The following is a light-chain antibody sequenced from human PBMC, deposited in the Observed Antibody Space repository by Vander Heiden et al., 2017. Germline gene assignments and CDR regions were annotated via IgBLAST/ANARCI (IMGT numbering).Light chain of an antibody. CDR2: GNS. J-gene: IGLJ1*01. CDR3: QSYDSSLSGAYV. V-gene: IGLV1-40*01. Sequence: QSVLTHPPSVSGAPGQRVTISCTGSSSNIGAGYDVHWYQQLPGTAPKLLIYGNSKRPSGVPDRFSGSKSGTSASLAITGLQAEDEADYYCQSYDSSLSGAYVFGTGTKVTVL. CDR1: SSNIGAGYD.